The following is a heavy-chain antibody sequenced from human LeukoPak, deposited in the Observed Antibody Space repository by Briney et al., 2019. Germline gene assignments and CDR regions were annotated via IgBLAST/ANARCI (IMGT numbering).Heavy chain of an antibody. CDR1: GFTFSSYG. D-gene: IGHD1-26*01. Sequence: PGGSLRLSCSASGFTFSSYGMHWVRQAPGKGLEWVAFIRYDGSNKYYADSAKGRFTISRDNSKNTLYLQMNSLRAEDTAVYYCAKDNSGSPEDYWGQGTLVTVSS. CDR3: AKDNSGSPEDY. V-gene: IGHV3-30*02. J-gene: IGHJ4*02. CDR2: IRYDGSNK.